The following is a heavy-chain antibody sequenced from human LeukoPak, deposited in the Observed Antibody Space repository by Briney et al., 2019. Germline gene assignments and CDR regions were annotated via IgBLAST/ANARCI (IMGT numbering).Heavy chain of an antibody. CDR1: GFTFSSYA. V-gene: IGHV3-23*01. Sequence: GGSLRLSCAASGFTFSSYAMSWVRQAPGKGLEWVSGITGSGGNTYYADSVKGRFTISRDNSKNTLYLQMSSLRAEDTAIYYCAKDTSTRWYSSTPLPGDYWGQGTLVTVSS. J-gene: IGHJ4*02. D-gene: IGHD6-13*01. CDR2: ITGSGGNT. CDR3: AKDTSTRWYSSTPLPGDY.